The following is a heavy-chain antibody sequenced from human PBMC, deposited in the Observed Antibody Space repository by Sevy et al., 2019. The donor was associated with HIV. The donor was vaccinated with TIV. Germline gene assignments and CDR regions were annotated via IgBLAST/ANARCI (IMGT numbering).Heavy chain of an antibody. D-gene: IGHD3-22*01. CDR1: GFSFDSYG. V-gene: IGHV3-23*01. CDR3: AKGGGGHYDPDEIGYYFYYYNMDV. Sequence: GGSLRLSCAVSGFSFDSYGMTWVRQAPGKGLEWVSGISGSGTRTYYADSVKGRFSISRDNSKNRLYLQMNSLRSEDTAIIYCAKGGGGHYDPDEIGYYFYYYNMDVWGKGTTVAVSS. CDR2: ISGSGTRT. J-gene: IGHJ6*03.